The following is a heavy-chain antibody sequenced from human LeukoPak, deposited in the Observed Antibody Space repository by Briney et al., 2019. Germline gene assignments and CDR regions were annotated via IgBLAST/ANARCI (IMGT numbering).Heavy chain of an antibody. CDR2: IRYDGSNK. V-gene: IGHV3-30*02. CDR1: GFTFSSYG. J-gene: IGHJ4*02. CDR3: AKGLEQWLVLAFDY. Sequence: PGGSLRLSCAASGFTFSSYGMHWVRQAPGKGLEWVAFIRYDGSNKYYADSVKGRFTISRDNSKNTLYLQMNSLRAEDTAVYYCAKGLEQWLVLAFDYWGQGTLVTVSS. D-gene: IGHD6-19*01.